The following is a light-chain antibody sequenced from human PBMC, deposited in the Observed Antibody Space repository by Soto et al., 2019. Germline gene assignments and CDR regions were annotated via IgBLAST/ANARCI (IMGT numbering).Light chain of an antibody. Sequence: ETVMTQSPATLSVSPEERATLSCRASQSISSNLAWYQQKPGQAPRLLIYGASTRATGIPARFTGSGSGTEFTLTISSLQSEDFAVYYCQQYGSSPTTFGQGTKVEIK. CDR1: QSISSN. V-gene: IGKV3-15*01. CDR3: QQYGSSPTT. CDR2: GAS. J-gene: IGKJ1*01.